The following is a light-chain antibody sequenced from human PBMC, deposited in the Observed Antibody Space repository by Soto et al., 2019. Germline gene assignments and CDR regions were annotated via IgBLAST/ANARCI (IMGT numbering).Light chain of an antibody. CDR2: AAS. J-gene: IGKJ1*01. CDR3: QEYTSVLRT. V-gene: IGKV1-27*01. Sequence: DIQMTQSPSSLSASVGDRVTITCRASQHISDYLGWYQQRPGKVPNLIIYAASSLQSGVPSRFSGSGSGTDVTLTITSLQPEDVATYYCQEYTSVLRTFGQGTRVEI. CDR1: QHISDY.